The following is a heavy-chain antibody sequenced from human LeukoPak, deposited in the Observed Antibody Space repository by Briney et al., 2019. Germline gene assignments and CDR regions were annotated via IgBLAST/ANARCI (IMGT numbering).Heavy chain of an antibody. CDR3: ARNLGYCSGGSCLFVP. J-gene: IGHJ5*02. Sequence: SETLSLTCAVYGGSFSGYYWSWIRQPPGKGLEWIGEINHSGSTNYNPSLKSRVTISVDTSKNQFSLKLSSVTAADTAVYYCARNLGYCSGGSCLFVPRGQGTLVTVSS. V-gene: IGHV4-34*01. CDR1: GGSFSGYY. CDR2: INHSGST. D-gene: IGHD2-15*01.